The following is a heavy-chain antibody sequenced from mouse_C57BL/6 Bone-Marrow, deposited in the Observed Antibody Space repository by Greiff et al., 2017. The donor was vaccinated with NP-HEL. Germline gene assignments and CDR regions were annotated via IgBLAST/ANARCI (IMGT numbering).Heavy chain of an antibody. CDR3: ARREDYYGSYWYFDV. CDR1: GYTFTDYY. J-gene: IGHJ1*03. Sequence: VQLQQSGPELVKPGASVKISCKASGYTFTDYYMNWVKQSHGKSLEWIGDINPNNGGTSYNQKFKGKATLTVDKSSSTAYMELRSLTSEDSAVYYCARREDYYGSYWYFDVWGTGTTVTVSS. V-gene: IGHV1-26*01. D-gene: IGHD1-1*01. CDR2: INPNNGGT.